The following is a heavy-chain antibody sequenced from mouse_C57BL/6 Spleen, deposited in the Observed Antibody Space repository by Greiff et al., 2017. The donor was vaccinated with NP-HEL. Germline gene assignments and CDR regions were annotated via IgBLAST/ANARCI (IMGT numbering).Heavy chain of an antibody. V-gene: IGHV1-69*01. CDR2: IDPSDSYT. Sequence: QIQLQQSGAELAKPGASVKLSCKASGYTFTSYWMHWVKQRPGQGLEWIGEIDPSDSYTNYNQKFKGESTLTVDNSSSTAYMQLSSLTSEDSAVYYCARLPGYFDVWGTGTTVTVSS. J-gene: IGHJ1*03. CDR3: ARLPGYFDV. CDR1: GYTFTSYW.